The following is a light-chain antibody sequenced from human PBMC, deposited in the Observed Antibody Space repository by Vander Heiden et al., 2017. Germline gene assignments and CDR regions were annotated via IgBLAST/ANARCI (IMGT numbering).Light chain of an antibody. V-gene: IGKV4-1*01. CDR1: QSVLYSSNNKNY. Sequence: DIVMTQSPDPLAVSLGERATINCQFSQSVLYSSNNKNYLAWYQQKPGQPPKLLIYWASTRESGVPDRFSGSGSGTDFTLTISSLQAEDVAVYYCQQYYSTPLTFGGGTKVEIK. J-gene: IGKJ4*01. CDR2: WAS. CDR3: QQYYSTPLT.